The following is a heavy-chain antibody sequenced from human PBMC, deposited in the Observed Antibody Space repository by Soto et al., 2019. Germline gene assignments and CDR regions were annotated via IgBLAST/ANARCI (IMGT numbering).Heavy chain of an antibody. CDR2: ISYGGST. V-gene: IGHV4-39*01. J-gene: IGHJ4*02. Sequence: SETLSLTCTVSGGSISSTSYYWGWVRQPPEKGLEWIGAISYGGSTYHNPSLRSRVTIFVDASKSQFSLDLTSVTAADTAVYYCARHRRETGTYAQPLDYWGQGTLVTVSS. CDR1: GGSISSTSYY. CDR3: ARHRRETGTYAQPLDY. D-gene: IGHD1-1*01.